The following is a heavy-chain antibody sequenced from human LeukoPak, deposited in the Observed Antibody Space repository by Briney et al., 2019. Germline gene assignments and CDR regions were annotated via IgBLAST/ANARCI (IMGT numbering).Heavy chain of an antibody. Sequence: VASVKVSCKASGYTFTSYGISWVRQAPGQGLEWMGWISAYNGNTNYAQKLQGRVTMTTDTSTSTAYVELRSLRSDDTAVYYCARVGGYYPSHWYFDLWGRGTLVTVSS. V-gene: IGHV1-18*01. CDR2: ISAYNGNT. J-gene: IGHJ2*01. CDR1: GYTFTSYG. CDR3: ARVGGYYPSHWYFDL. D-gene: IGHD3-22*01.